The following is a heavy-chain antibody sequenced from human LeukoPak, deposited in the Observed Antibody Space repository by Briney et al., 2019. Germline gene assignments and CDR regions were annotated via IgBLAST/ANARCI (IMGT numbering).Heavy chain of an antibody. Sequence: GASVKVSCKASGYTFTSYGISWVRQAPGQGLEWMGRINPNSGGTNYAQKFQGRVTMTRDTSISTAHMELSSLTSDDTAVYYCARGGYSSGWYYFEYWGQGTLVTVSS. CDR2: INPNSGGT. V-gene: IGHV1-2*06. J-gene: IGHJ4*02. CDR3: ARGGYSSGWYYFEY. D-gene: IGHD6-19*01. CDR1: GYTFTSYG.